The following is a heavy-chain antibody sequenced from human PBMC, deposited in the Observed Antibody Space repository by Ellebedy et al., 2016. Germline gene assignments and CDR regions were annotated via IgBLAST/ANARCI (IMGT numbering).Heavy chain of an antibody. CDR1: GFTFSSYS. J-gene: IGHJ4*02. D-gene: IGHD1-7*01. CDR2: ISSSSSYI. Sequence: GESLKISXAASGFTFSSYSMNWVRQAPGKGLEWVSSISSSSSYIYYADSVKGRFTISRDNAKNSLYLQMNSLRAEDTAVYYCAREGTTFAFRPYDYWGQGTLVTVSS. V-gene: IGHV3-21*01. CDR3: AREGTTFAFRPYDY.